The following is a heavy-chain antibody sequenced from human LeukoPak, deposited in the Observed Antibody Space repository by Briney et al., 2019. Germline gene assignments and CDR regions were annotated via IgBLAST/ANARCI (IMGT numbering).Heavy chain of an antibody. D-gene: IGHD5-24*01. J-gene: IGHJ2*01. CDR3: ARGGDGYSSGTYWYFDL. CDR2: IYYRGST. Sequence: PSETLSLTCTASGGSISSYYWTRIRQPPGKRMEWIGYIYYRGSTNYNPSLKSRVTISVDTSKNQFSLNLNSVTAADTAVYYCARGGDGYSSGTYWYFDLWGRGTLVTVSS. CDR1: GGSISSYY. V-gene: IGHV4-59*01.